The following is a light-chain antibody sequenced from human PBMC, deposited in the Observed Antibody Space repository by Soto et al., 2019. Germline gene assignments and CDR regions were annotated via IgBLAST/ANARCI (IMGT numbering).Light chain of an antibody. CDR2: GAS. Sequence: EIVMTQSPGTLSLSPGERATISCRASQVIGSSYLAWYHQKSGQAPSLLIYGASSRATGIPDRFSGSGSGTDFTITISRLEPEDVGVYYCQQFGSAIPHTFGQGTRLEIK. V-gene: IGKV3-20*01. CDR3: QQFGSAIPHT. J-gene: IGKJ2*01. CDR1: QVIGSSY.